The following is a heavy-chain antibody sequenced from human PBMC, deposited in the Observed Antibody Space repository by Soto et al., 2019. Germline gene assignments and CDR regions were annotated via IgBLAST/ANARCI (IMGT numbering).Heavy chain of an antibody. CDR1: GGSFGNSA. D-gene: IGHD3-3*01. CDR3: ATGVIWIGYFTVDS. V-gene: IGHV1-69*01. Sequence: QVQLVQSGAEVKKPGSSVKVSCKASGGSFGNSAINWVRQTPGQGLEWLGGFLPVYRTLNYAQKFQGRFTTTADESTGTAYMTLSSLASDDTAVYYCATGVIWIGYFTVDSWGQGTRVTVSS. J-gene: IGHJ4*02. CDR2: FLPVYRTL.